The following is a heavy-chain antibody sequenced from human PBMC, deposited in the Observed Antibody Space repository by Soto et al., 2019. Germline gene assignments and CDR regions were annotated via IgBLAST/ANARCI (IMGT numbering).Heavy chain of an antibody. CDR2: IYYSGST. CDR1: GGSIRTHC. J-gene: IGHJ5*02. V-gene: IGHV4-59*06. Sequence: PSETLSLTCTVSGGSIRTHCWSWVRQHPGKGLEWIGYIYYSGSTYYNPSLKSRVTISVDTSKNQFSLKLSSVTAADTAVYYCARVLPAAVKYNWFDPWGQGTLVTVSS. D-gene: IGHD2-2*01. CDR3: ARVLPAAVKYNWFDP.